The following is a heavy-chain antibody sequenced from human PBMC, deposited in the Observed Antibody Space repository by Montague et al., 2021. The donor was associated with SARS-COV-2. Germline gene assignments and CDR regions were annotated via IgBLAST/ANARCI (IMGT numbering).Heavy chain of an antibody. CDR2: ISYDVSNK. J-gene: IGHJ4*02. Sequence: SLRLSCAASGFTFSSYAMHWVRQAPGKGLEWVAVISYDVSNKYYADSVKGRFTISRDNSKNTLYLQMNSLRAEDTAVYYCAAEMATISAPLDYWGQGTLVTVSS. CDR1: GFTFSSYA. CDR3: AAEMATISAPLDY. V-gene: IGHV3-30*04. D-gene: IGHD5-24*01.